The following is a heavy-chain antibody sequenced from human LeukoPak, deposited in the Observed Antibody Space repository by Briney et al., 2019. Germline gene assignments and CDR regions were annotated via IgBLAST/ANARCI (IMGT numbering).Heavy chain of an antibody. CDR2: IYYSGST. CDR3: AREQQLVLAGNWFDP. V-gene: IGHV4-59*11. Sequence: SETLSLTCTVSGGSISSHYWSWIRQPPGKGLEWIGYIYYSGSTNYNPSLKSRVTISVDTSKNQFSLKLSSVTAADTAVYYCAREQQLVLAGNWFDPWGQGTLVTVSS. J-gene: IGHJ5*02. CDR1: GGSISSHY. D-gene: IGHD6-13*01.